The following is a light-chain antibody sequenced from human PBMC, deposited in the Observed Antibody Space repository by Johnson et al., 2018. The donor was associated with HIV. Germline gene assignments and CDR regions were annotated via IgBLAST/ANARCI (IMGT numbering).Light chain of an antibody. CDR3: GTWDSRLSAPFV. V-gene: IGLV1-51*01. CDR2: DNN. CDR1: SSNIGNNY. J-gene: IGLJ1*01. Sequence: QSVLTQSPSVSAAPGQKVTISCSGSSSNIGNNYVSWYQQLPGTAPKLLIYDNNKRPSGIPDRFSGSKSGTSATLGIPALQTGYEAEYYCGTWDSRLSAPFVVGTGTKVTVL.